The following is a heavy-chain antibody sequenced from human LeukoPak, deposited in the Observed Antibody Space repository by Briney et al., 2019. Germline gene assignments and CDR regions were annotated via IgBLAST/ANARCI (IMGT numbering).Heavy chain of an antibody. Sequence: GGSLRLSCAASGFTFSSYWMHWVRQAPGKGLVWVSRINSDGSTTSYADSVKGRFTISRDNAKNTLYLQMNSLRAEDTAVYYCARDRGRYYMDVWGKGTTVTISS. CDR2: INSDGSTT. CDR1: GFTFSSYW. D-gene: IGHD6-25*01. J-gene: IGHJ6*03. V-gene: IGHV3-74*01. CDR3: ARDRGRYYMDV.